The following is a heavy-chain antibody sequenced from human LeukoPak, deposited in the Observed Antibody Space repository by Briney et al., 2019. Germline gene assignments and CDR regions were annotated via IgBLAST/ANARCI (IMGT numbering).Heavy chain of an antibody. Sequence: PGGSLRLSCAASGFTFSSYAMHWVRQPLGKGLEWLAVISYDGSIRYYADSVKGRFTISRDNSNNTLHLQMNSLRPDDSALYYCAREDNPLWFDPWGQGTLVTVSS. J-gene: IGHJ5*02. CDR3: AREDNPLWFDP. CDR2: ISYDGSIR. CDR1: GFTFSSYA. D-gene: IGHD1-1*01. V-gene: IGHV3-30*04.